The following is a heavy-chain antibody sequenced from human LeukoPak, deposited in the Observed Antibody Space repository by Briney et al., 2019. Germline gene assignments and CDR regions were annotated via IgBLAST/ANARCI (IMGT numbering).Heavy chain of an antibody. V-gene: IGHV4-38-2*01. Sequence: SETLSLTYAVSGYSISSGYYWGWIRQPPGKGLEWIGSIYHSGSTYYNPSLKSRVTISVDTSKNQFSLKLSSVTAADTAVYYCARHRYSSGQDYWGQGTLVTVSS. CDR3: ARHRYSSGQDY. CDR2: IYHSGST. J-gene: IGHJ4*02. CDR1: GYSISSGYY. D-gene: IGHD6-19*01.